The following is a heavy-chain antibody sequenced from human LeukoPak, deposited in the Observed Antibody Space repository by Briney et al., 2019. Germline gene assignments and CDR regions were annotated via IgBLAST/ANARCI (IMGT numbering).Heavy chain of an antibody. CDR3: AREGYCASTSCENSLSIYYYYGMDV. V-gene: IGHV1-18*01. J-gene: IGHJ6*02. CDR1: GYTFTSYG. Sequence: ASVKVSCKASGYTFTSYGLSWVRQAPGQGLEWMGWISAYNGNTNYAQKLQGRVTMTTDTSTSTAYMQLSSLRSDDTAVYYWAREGYCASTSCENSLSIYYYYGMDVWGQGTTVTVSS. CDR2: ISAYNGNT. D-gene: IGHD2-2*01.